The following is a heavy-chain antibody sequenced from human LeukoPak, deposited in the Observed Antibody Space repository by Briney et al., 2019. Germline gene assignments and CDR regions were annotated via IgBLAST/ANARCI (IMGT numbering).Heavy chain of an antibody. CDR3: AKDRPITMVRGDYFDY. D-gene: IGHD3-10*01. V-gene: IGHV3-23*01. J-gene: IGHJ4*02. CDR1: GFTFSSYA. Sequence: GGSLRLSCAASGFTFSSYAMSWVRQAPGKGLEWVSANSGSGGSTYYADSVKGRFTISRDNSKNTLYLQMNSLRAEDTAVYYCAKDRPITMVRGDYFDYWGQGTLVTVSS. CDR2: NSGSGGST.